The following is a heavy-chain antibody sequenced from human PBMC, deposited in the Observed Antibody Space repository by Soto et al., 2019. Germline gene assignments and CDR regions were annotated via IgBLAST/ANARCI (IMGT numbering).Heavy chain of an antibody. CDR2: INWNGDSI. CDR1: GFTFDDYG. V-gene: IGHV3-20*04. D-gene: IGHD3-10*01. Sequence: EVQLVESGGGVVRPGGSLRLSCAASGFTFDDYGMSWVRQAPGKGLEWGSGINWNGDSIGYADSVKGRFTISRDNAKNSLYLEMNSLRAEDTALYYCARIGSGSYRLDYWGQGTLVTVSS. CDR3: ARIGSGSYRLDY. J-gene: IGHJ4*02.